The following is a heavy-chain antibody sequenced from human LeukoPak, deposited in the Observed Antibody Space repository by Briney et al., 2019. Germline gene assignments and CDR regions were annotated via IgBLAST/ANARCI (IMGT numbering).Heavy chain of an antibody. J-gene: IGHJ4*02. CDR1: GGSFSGYY. Sequence: LSLTCAVYGGSFSGYYWSWIRQAPGKGLEWISYISSSDSTIYYADSVKGRFTISRDNAKNSLFLQMNSLRAEDTAVYYCARGRTYGPFDYWGQGTLVTVSS. V-gene: IGHV3-11*01. CDR2: ISSSDSTI. D-gene: IGHD4-17*01. CDR3: ARGRTYGPFDY.